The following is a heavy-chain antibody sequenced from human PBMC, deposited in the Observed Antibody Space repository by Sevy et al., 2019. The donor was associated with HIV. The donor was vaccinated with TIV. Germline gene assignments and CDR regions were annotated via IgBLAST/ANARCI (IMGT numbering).Heavy chain of an antibody. CDR3: TKDHSLDGSPLDV. D-gene: IGHD3-10*01. Sequence: GGSLRLSCAASGFTFDDYTMHWVRQAPGKGLEWVSLISWDGNNTYYGDSVQGRFTISRDNSKNSLYLQMNSLRTEDGALYYCTKDHSLDGSPLDVWGQGTLVTVSS. J-gene: IGHJ4*02. CDR1: GFTFDDYT. V-gene: IGHV3-43*01. CDR2: ISWDGNNT.